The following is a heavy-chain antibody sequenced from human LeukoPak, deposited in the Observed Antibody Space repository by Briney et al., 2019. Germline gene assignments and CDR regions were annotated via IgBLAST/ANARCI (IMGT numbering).Heavy chain of an antibody. CDR3: ARECATVSFWFDP. D-gene: IGHD4-17*01. CDR1: GYTFTGYY. CDR2: INPNSGGT. V-gene: IGHV1-2*02. J-gene: IGHJ5*02. Sequence: ASVKVSCKASGYTFTGYYMHWVRQAPGQGLERMGWINPNSGGTNYAQKFQGRVTMTRDTSISTAYMELSRLRSDDTAVYYCARECATVSFWFDPWGQGTLVTVSS.